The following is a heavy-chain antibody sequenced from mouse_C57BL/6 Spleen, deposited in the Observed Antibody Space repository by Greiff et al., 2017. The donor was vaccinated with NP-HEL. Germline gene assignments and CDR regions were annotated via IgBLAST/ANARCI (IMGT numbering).Heavy chain of an antibody. V-gene: IGHV5-4*01. J-gene: IGHJ3*01. D-gene: IGHD2-3*01. CDR2: ISDGGSYT. CDR1: GFTFSSYA. CDR3: ARERDGLFAY. Sequence: EVQLQESGGGLVKPGGSLKLSCAASGFTFSSYAMSWVRQTPEKRLEWVATISDGGSYTYYPDNVKGRFTISRDNAKNNLYLQMSHLKSEDTAMYYCARERDGLFAYWGQGTLVTVSA.